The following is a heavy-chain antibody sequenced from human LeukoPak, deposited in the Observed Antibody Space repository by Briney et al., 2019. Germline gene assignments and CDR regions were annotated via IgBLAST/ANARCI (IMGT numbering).Heavy chain of an antibody. CDR2: IDPNTDTT. Sequence: GASVKLSCKASGYTFTGYYMHWLRQAPGQGLQWIWWIDPNTDTTNYAENFQGRVTMTRDTSITTTFTQLNWITSDDTAVYYCARGPLPCSSTSCYSHWFDPWGQGTLVTVSS. CDR1: GYTFTGYY. CDR3: ARGPLPCSSTSCYSHWFDP. V-gene: IGHV1-2*02. D-gene: IGHD2-2*01. J-gene: IGHJ5*02.